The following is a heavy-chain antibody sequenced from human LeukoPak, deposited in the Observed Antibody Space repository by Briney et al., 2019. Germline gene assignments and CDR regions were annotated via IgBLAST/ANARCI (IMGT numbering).Heavy chain of an antibody. Sequence: SQTLSLTCAISGDSVSSNSAAWNWIRQSPSRGLEWLRRTYFRSKWYNDYAVSVKSRITINPDTSKNQFSLQLNSVTPEDTAVYYCAREGGSYYARDAFDIWGQGTMVTVSS. V-gene: IGHV6-1*01. J-gene: IGHJ3*02. CDR3: AREGGSYYARDAFDI. D-gene: IGHD1-26*01. CDR2: TYFRSKWYN. CDR1: GDSVSSNSAA.